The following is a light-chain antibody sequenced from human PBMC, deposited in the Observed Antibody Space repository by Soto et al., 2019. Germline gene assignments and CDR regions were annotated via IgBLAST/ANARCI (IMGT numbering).Light chain of an antibody. CDR3: AAWDDSLNGLV. J-gene: IGLJ1*01. V-gene: IGLV1-44*01. CDR1: SSNIGSNT. Sequence: QSVLTQPPSASGTPGQRVTISCSGSSSNIGSNTVNWYQQLPGTAPKLLIYNNDNRPSGVPHRFSGSKSGTSAALAISALQSEDEDDYYCAAWDDSLNGLVFGAGTKVTVL. CDR2: NND.